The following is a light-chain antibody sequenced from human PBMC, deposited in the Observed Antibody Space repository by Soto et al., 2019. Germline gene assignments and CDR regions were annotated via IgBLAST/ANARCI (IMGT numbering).Light chain of an antibody. CDR1: QGISSY. V-gene: IGKV1-9*01. CDR3: QQLNSYPIT. Sequence: DIQLTQSPSFLSASVGDRVTLTCRASQGISSYLAWYQQKPGKAPKLLIYAASTLQSGVPSRFSGSGSGTEFTLTISSLKPEDFATYYCQQLNSYPITFGQGTRLEIK. CDR2: AAS. J-gene: IGKJ5*01.